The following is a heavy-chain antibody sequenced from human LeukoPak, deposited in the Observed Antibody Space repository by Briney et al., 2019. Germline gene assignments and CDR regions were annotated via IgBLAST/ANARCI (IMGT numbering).Heavy chain of an antibody. CDR3: AREERGFDILTGYYHVNEYYFDY. Sequence: SVKVSCKASGGTFSSYAISWVRLAPGQGLEWMGRIIPILGIANYAQKFQGRVTITADKSTSTAYMELSSLRSEDTAVYYCAREERGFDILTGYYHVNEYYFDYWGQGTLVTVSS. D-gene: IGHD3-9*01. J-gene: IGHJ4*02. CDR2: IIPILGIA. CDR1: GGTFSSYA. V-gene: IGHV1-69*04.